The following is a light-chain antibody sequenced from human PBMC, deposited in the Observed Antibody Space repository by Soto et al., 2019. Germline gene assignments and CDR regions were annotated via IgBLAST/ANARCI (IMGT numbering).Light chain of an antibody. CDR2: DVS. Sequence: QSVLAQPASVSGSPGQSITISCIGTSSDVGGYNYVSWYQHHPGKAPKLMIYDVSYRPSGVSNRFSGSKSGNTASLTIPGLQAEDEADYYYSSHTSSNTYVFGPGTKVTVL. CDR1: SSDVGGYNY. CDR3: SSHTSSNTYV. J-gene: IGLJ1*01. V-gene: IGLV2-14*01.